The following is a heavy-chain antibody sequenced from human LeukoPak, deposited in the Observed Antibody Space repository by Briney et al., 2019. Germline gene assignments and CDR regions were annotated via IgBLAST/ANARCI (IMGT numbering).Heavy chain of an antibody. CDR3: GRGNRSFDP. CDR2: INPNTGGT. J-gene: IGHJ5*02. Sequence: ASVKVSCKASGYTFTGYYVHWVRQAPGQGLEWMGWINPNTGGTNYAQKFQGRVTMTKDTSTNAAYMELNKLTSDDTAVYYCGRGNRSFDPWGQGTLVTVSS. V-gene: IGHV1-2*02. D-gene: IGHD2/OR15-2a*01. CDR1: GYTFTGYY.